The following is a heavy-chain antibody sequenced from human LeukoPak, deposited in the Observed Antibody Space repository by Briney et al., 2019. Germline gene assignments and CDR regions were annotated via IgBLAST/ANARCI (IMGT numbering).Heavy chain of an antibody. V-gene: IGHV3-30*18. Sequence: GGSLRLSCAASGFTFSSYGMHWVRQAPGKGLEWVAVISYDGSNKYYADSVKGRFTTSRDNSKNTLYLQMNSLRAEDTAVYYCAKATGSTPYYDILTGYYPNAEYFQHWGQGTLVTVSS. CDR3: AKATGSTPYYDILTGYYPNAEYFQH. CDR2: ISYDGSNK. CDR1: GFTFSSYG. J-gene: IGHJ1*01. D-gene: IGHD3-9*01.